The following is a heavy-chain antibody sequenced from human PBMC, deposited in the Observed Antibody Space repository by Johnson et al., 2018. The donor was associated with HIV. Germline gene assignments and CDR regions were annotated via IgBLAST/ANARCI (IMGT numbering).Heavy chain of an antibody. D-gene: IGHD3-3*01. J-gene: IGHJ3*02. CDR3: AKQLYDLNYDFWSGYPI. Sequence: QVQLVESGGGLVQPGGSLRLSCAASGFTLSNYGIHWVRQAPGKGLEWVALISYDGSNTYYADSVRGRFTIPRDNSKNTLYLQMNSLRAEDTAVYYCAKQLYDLNYDFWSGYPIWGQGTMVTVSS. V-gene: IGHV3-30*18. CDR1: GFTLSNYG. CDR2: ISYDGSNT.